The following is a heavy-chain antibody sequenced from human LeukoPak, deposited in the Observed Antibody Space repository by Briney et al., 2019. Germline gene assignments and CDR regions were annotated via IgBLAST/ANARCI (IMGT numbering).Heavy chain of an antibody. CDR1: GFTFSSYW. J-gene: IGHJ4*02. CDR3: ARDDTVTTRVGFID. CDR2: IKQDGSEK. Sequence: PGGSLRLSCAASGFTFSSYWMSWVRQAPGKGREWVANIKQDGSEKYYVDSVKGRFAIPRDNTKNSLYLQMNSLRAEDTAVYYCARDDTVTTRVGFIDWGQGTLVTVSS. D-gene: IGHD4-17*01. V-gene: IGHV3-7*01.